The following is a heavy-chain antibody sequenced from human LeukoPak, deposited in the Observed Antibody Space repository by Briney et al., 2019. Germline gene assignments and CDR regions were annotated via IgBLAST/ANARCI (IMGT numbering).Heavy chain of an antibody. CDR3: ARLAQEYQLPFDAFDI. J-gene: IGHJ3*02. Sequence: ASVKVSCKASGYTFTSYDINWVRQATGQRLEWMGWINAGNGNTKYSQKFQGRVTITRDTSASTAYMELSSLGSEDTAVYYCARLAQEYQLPFDAFDIWGQGTMVTVSS. CDR2: INAGNGNT. V-gene: IGHV1-3*01. D-gene: IGHD2-2*01. CDR1: GYTFTSYD.